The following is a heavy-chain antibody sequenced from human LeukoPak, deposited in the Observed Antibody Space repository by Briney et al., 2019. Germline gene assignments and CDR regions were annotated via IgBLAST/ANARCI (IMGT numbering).Heavy chain of an antibody. CDR2: MNPNSGNT. D-gene: IGHD3-3*01. CDR1: GYTFTSYD. CDR3: ARKASKSDYDFWSGYYTPDAFDI. Sequence: ASVKVSCKASGYTFTSYDINWVRQATGQGLEWMGWMNPNSGNTGYAQKFQGRVTMTRNTSISTAYMELSSLRSEDTAVYYCARKASKSDYDFWSGYYTPDAFDIWGQGTMVTVSS. V-gene: IGHV1-8*01. J-gene: IGHJ3*02.